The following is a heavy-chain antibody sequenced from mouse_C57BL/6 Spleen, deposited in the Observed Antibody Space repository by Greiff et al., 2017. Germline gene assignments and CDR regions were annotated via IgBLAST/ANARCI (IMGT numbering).Heavy chain of an antibody. J-gene: IGHJ4*01. Sequence: QVQLKQPGAELVMPGASVKLSCKASGYTFTSYWMHWVKQRPGQGLEWIGEINPSVGFPNYHQKFKGKSTFTADKSSSTAYMQLSSLTSEDSAVDYSARIYYYGSSYAMDYWGQGTSVTVSS. CDR2: INPSVGFP. D-gene: IGHD1-1*01. V-gene: IGHV1-69*01. CDR3: ARIYYYGSSYAMDY. CDR1: GYTFTSYW.